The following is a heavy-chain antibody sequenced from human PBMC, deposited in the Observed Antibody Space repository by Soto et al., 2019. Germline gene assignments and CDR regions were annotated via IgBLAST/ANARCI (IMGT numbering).Heavy chain of an antibody. Sequence: EVRLLESGGGFVQPGGSLRLSCAASGFTFSNYAMSWVRQTPGRVLEWVSTISDSGVSTYYADSVKGRFAISRDNSMNTLFLQMNSLRAEDTAVYYCAKDGGIDLVISKLLFEIWGHGTMVTVSS. CDR3: AKDGGIDLVISKLLFEI. D-gene: IGHD3-22*01. CDR1: GFTFSNYA. V-gene: IGHV3-23*01. CDR2: ISDSGVST. J-gene: IGHJ3*02.